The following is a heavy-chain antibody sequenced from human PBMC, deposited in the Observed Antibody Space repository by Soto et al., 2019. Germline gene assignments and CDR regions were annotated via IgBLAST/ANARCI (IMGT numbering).Heavy chain of an antibody. CDR3: ARAFYGVDL. Sequence: PSETLSLTCTVSGGSITSGGYSWSRIRQSPGQGLEWIGYIYQSGSAFYNPSLKTRATILVDRSKNQFSLNLTSVTAADAAVYYCARAFYGVDLWGQGTTVTVSS. J-gene: IGHJ6*02. V-gene: IGHV4-30-2*06. CDR2: IYQSGSA. CDR1: GGSITSGGYS.